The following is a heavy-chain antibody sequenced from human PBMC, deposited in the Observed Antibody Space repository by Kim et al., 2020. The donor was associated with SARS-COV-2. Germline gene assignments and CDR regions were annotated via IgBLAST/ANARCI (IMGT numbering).Heavy chain of an antibody. V-gene: IGHV4-39*01. CDR3: ARPSSSWLGDFDY. D-gene: IGHD6-13*01. J-gene: IGHJ4*02. Sequence: YHPSLKSRVTISVDTSKNRFSLKLSSVTAADTAVYYCARPSSSWLGDFDYWGQGTLVTVSS.